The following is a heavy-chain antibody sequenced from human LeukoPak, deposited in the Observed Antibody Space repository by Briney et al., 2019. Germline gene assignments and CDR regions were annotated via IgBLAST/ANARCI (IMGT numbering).Heavy chain of an antibody. CDR2: INPNSGGT. J-gene: IGHJ5*02. V-gene: IGHV1-2*02. D-gene: IGHD6-13*01. CDR1: GYTFTGYY. CDR3: ARGEQQLVTDDNWFDP. Sequence: ASVKVSCKASGYTFTGYYMHWVRQAPGQGLEWMGWINPNSGGTNYAQKFQGRVTMTRDTSISTAYMEQSRLRSDDTAVYYCARGEQQLVTDDNWFDPWGQGTLVTVSS.